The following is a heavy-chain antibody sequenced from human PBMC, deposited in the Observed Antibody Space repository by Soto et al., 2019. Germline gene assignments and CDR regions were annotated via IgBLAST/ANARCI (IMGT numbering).Heavy chain of an antibody. D-gene: IGHD2-2*01. CDR2: IYYSGSA. CDR1: GGSISSVSYY. J-gene: IGHJ5*02. V-gene: IGHV4-39*01. Sequence: SETLSLTCTVSGGSISSVSYYWGWIRQPPGKGLEWIGSIYYSGSAYYSPSLKSRVTMSVDTSKNQLSLKLSSVTAADTAVYYCARLHCNSPNCVPLDPWGQGTRVTVAS. CDR3: ARLHCNSPNCVPLDP.